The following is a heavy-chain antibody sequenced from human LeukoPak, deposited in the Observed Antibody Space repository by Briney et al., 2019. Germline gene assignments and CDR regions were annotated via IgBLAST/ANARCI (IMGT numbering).Heavy chain of an antibody. Sequence: PSETLSLTCTVAGGSISSYYWSWIRQPPGKGLEWIGYIYYSGSTNYNPSLKSRVTISVDTSKNQFSLKLSSVTAADTAVYYCARVGDILTGYRDWGQGTQVTVSS. J-gene: IGHJ4*02. CDR2: IYYSGST. CDR3: ARVGDILTGYRD. CDR1: GGSISSYY. D-gene: IGHD3-9*01. V-gene: IGHV4-59*01.